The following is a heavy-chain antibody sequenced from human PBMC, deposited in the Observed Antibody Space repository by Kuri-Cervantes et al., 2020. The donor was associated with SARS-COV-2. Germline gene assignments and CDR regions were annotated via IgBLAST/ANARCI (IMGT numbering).Heavy chain of an antibody. V-gene: IGHV4-34*01. Sequence: SETLSLTCAVYGGSFSGYYWSWIRQPPGKGLEWIGEINHSGSTNYNPSLKSRVTISVDTSKNQFSLKLSSVTAADTAVYYCARGGPGWELRRGAFDIWGQGTMVTVSS. CDR1: GGSFSGYY. CDR3: ARGGPGWELRRGAFDI. D-gene: IGHD1-26*01. CDR2: INHSGST. J-gene: IGHJ3*02.